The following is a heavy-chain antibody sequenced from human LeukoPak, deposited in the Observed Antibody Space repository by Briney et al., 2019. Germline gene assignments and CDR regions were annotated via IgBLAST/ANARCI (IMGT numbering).Heavy chain of an antibody. J-gene: IGHJ4*02. Sequence: GGSLRLSCAASGFTFSSYAMSWVRQAPGKGLEWVANIKQDGSEKYYVDSVKGRFTISRDNAKNSLYLQMNSLRAEDTAVYYCARVRDRGYYYDSSGPSYYFDYWGQGTLVTVSS. CDR1: GFTFSSYA. V-gene: IGHV3-7*01. D-gene: IGHD3-22*01. CDR3: ARVRDRGYYYDSSGPSYYFDY. CDR2: IKQDGSEK.